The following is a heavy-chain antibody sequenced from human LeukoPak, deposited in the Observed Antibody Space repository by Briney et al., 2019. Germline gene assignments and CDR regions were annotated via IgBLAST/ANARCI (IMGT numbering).Heavy chain of an antibody. V-gene: IGHV1-2*06. CDR3: ARIDLAAAGPWGY. CDR2: INPNSGGT. D-gene: IGHD6-13*01. CDR1: GYTFTRYY. J-gene: IGHJ4*02. Sequence: ASVKVSCKASGYTFTRYYMHWVRQAPGQGLEWMGRINPNSGGTNYVQKFQGRVTMTRDTSISAAYMELSRLRSDDTAVYYCARIDLAAAGPWGYWGQGTLVTVSS.